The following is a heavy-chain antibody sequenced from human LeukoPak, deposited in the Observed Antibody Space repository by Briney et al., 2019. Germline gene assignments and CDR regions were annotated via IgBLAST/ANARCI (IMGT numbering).Heavy chain of an antibody. J-gene: IGHJ4*02. Sequence: GSLRLSCAASGFTFSNYGMHWVRQAPGKGLEWVAVIWYDGSNKYYADSVKGRFTISRDNSKNALYLQMNSLRAENTALYYCAREFGYIIVVPAAMIIDYWGQGTLVTVSS. D-gene: IGHD2-2*01. CDR2: IWYDGSNK. V-gene: IGHV3-33*01. CDR1: GFTFSNYG. CDR3: AREFGYIIVVPAAMIIDY.